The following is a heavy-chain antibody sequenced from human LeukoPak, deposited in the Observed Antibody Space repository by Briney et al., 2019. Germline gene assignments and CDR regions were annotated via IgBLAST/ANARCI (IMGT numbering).Heavy chain of an antibody. CDR2: INPNSGGT. Sequence: ASVKVSCKASGFTFTAYYMHWVRQAPGHGLEWMGWINPNSGGTDYAQRFQGRVTMTRDTSISTAYMELSNLRFDDAAVYYCARDYVYSSGWFDYWGQGTLVTVSS. V-gene: IGHV1-2*02. D-gene: IGHD6-19*01. CDR3: ARDYVYSSGWFDY. CDR1: GFTFTAYY. J-gene: IGHJ4*02.